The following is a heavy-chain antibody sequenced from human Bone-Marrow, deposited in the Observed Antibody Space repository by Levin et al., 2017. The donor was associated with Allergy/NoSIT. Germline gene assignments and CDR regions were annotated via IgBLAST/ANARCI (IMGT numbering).Heavy chain of an antibody. CDR1: GGSFITYY. CDR3: ARSSKSYYDTSGHYWYFDV. Sequence: PSETLSLTCTISGGSFITYYWSWIRQPPGKGLEWIAYAYYSGTTTYNPSLESRVSISLDTSKNLFSLKLDSVTAADTAVYYCARSSKSYYDTSGHYWYFDVWGRGTLATVSS. CDR2: AYYSGTT. V-gene: IGHV4-59*01. J-gene: IGHJ2*01. D-gene: IGHD3-22*01.